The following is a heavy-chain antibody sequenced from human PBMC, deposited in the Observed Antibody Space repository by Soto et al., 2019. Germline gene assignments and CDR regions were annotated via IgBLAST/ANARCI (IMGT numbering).Heavy chain of an antibody. Sequence: ASVKVSCKASGYTFTSYAMHWVRQAPGQRLEWMGWINAGNGNTKYSQKFQGRVTITRDTSASTAYMELSSLRSEDTAVYYCARMENVGGVTAIRGSYYGMDVWGQGTTVTLSS. V-gene: IGHV1-3*01. J-gene: IGHJ6*02. CDR3: ARMENVGGVTAIRGSYYGMDV. CDR1: GYTFTSYA. CDR2: INAGNGNT. D-gene: IGHD2-21*02.